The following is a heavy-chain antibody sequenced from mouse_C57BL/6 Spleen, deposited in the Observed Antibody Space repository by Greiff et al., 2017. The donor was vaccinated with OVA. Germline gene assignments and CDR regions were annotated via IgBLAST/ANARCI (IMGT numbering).Heavy chain of an antibody. Sequence: ESGPGLVKPSPSLSLTCSVTGYYITSGYYWNWIRQFPGNKLEWMGYISYDGSNNYNPSLKNRISITRDTSKNQFFLKLNSVTTEDTATYYCAGDYYAMDYWGQGTSVTVSS. CDR1: GYYITSGYY. J-gene: IGHJ4*01. CDR2: ISYDGSN. V-gene: IGHV3-6*01. CDR3: AGDYYAMDY.